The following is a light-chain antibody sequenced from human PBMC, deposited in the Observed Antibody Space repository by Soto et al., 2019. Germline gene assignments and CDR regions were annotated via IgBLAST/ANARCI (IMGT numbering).Light chain of an antibody. V-gene: IGKV1-39*01. J-gene: IGKJ1*01. CDR2: GAS. CDR3: AQIYTAQWT. CDR1: ENIKNY. Sequence: DIQVTQSPSSLPASLGDRVTITCRASENIKNYLIWYQQKPGKAPKLLIYGASTLKTGVPSRFSGSGSGTDFTFTIGGLQPDDFATYYCAQIYTAQWTFGQGTRVDLK.